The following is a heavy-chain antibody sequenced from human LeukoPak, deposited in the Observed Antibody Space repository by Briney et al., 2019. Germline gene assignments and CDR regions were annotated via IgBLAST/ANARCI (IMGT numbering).Heavy chain of an antibody. Sequence: SVKVSCKASGGTFSSYAISWVRQAPGQGLEWMGGIIPIFGTANYAQKFQGRVTITADESTSTAYMELSSLRSEDTAVYYCARGKIQLPPLILTDAFDIWGQGTMVTVSS. J-gene: IGHJ3*02. CDR1: GGTFSSYA. V-gene: IGHV1-69*13. D-gene: IGHD2-2*01. CDR3: ARGKIQLPPLILTDAFDI. CDR2: IIPIFGTA.